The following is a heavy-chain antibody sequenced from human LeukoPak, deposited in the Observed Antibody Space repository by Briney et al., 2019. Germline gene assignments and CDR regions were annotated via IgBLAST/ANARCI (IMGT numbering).Heavy chain of an antibody. CDR3: AYADNNGWYYFDY. D-gene: IGHD6-19*01. CDR2: ISGTGANT. CDR1: GFTFSSYD. Sequence: GGSLRLSCAVSGFTFSSYDMTWARQAPGKGLEWVSAISGTGANTYYSDSVKGRFTTSRDNPRSTLYLQMNSLSNEDTAVYYCAYADNNGWYYFDYWGQGTLVTVSS. V-gene: IGHV3-23*01. J-gene: IGHJ4*02.